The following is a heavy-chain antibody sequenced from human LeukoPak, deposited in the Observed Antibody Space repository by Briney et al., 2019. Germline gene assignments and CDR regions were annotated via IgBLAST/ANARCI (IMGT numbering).Heavy chain of an antibody. CDR1: GFTFSNYD. J-gene: IGHJ4*02. CDR2: ISNSSSYI. CDR3: AGTYGSGSYPNY. D-gene: IGHD3-10*01. V-gene: IGHV3-21*01. Sequence: GGSLRLSCAAPGFTFSNYDMNWVRQAPGKGLEWASSISNSSSYIYYADSVKGRFAISRDNAKNSLYLQMYSLRAEDTAVYYCAGTYGSGSYPNYWGQGTLVTVSS.